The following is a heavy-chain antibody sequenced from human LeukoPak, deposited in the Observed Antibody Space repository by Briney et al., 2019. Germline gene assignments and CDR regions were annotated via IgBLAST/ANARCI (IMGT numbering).Heavy chain of an antibody. J-gene: IGHJ4*02. V-gene: IGHV1-18*01. CDR2: ISSYNGNT. CDR3: ARDPDYDFWSGYSYYFDY. Sequence: ASVKVSCKASGYTFTSYGISWVRQAPGQGLEWMGWISSYNGNTNYAQKLQGRVTMTTDTSTSTAYMELRSLRSDDTAVYYCARDPDYDFWSGYSYYFDYWGQGTLVTVSS. D-gene: IGHD3-3*01. CDR1: GYTFTSYG.